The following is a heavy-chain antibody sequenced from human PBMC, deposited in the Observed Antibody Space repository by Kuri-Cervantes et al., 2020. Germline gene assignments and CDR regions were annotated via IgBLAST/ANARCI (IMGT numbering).Heavy chain of an antibody. D-gene: IGHD1-26*01. CDR2: IYTSGST. Sequence: SETLSLTCTVSGGSISSGSYYWSWIRQPAGKGLEWIGRIYTSGSTNYNPSLKSRVTMSVDTSKNQFSPKLSSVTAADTAVYYCARDNGWGLLPGYFDYWGQGTLVTVSS. CDR1: GGSISSGSYY. V-gene: IGHV4-61*02. CDR3: ARDNGWGLLPGYFDY. J-gene: IGHJ4*02.